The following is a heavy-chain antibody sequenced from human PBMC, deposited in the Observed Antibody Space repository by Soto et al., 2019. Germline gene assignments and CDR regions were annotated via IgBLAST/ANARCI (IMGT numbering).Heavy chain of an antibody. CDR1: GASISGGNYY. CDR2: VSSGGST. D-gene: IGHD5-18*01. J-gene: IGHJ4*02. Sequence: PSETLSLTCSVSGASISGGNYYWTWIRQPPGKALEWIGCVSSGGSTFYNPSLQGQITISSDTSKNLFSLRLKSVSAADTAVYYCARRGGYSYGSPFAYWGQGALVTVSS. CDR3: ARRGGYSYGSPFAY. V-gene: IGHV4-30-4*01.